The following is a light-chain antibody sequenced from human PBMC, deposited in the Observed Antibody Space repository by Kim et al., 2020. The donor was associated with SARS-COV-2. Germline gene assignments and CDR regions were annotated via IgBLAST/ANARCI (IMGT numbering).Light chain of an antibody. CDR2: GAS. CDR3: QQYNNWPLT. J-gene: IGKJ3*01. CDR1: QSVSSN. Sequence: EIVMTQSPATLSVSPGERATLSCRASQSVSSNLAWHQQKPGQAPRLLIYGASTRATGIPARFSGSGSETEFTLTISSLQSEDFAVYYCQQYNNWPLTFGPGTKVDIK. V-gene: IGKV3-15*01.